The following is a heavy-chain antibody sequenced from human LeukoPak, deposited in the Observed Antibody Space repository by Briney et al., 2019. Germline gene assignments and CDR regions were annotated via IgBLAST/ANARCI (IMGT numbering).Heavy chain of an antibody. CDR2: ISRSGGST. CDR1: GFTFSSNY. D-gene: IGHD3-22*01. V-gene: IGHV3-23*01. J-gene: IGHJ4*02. CDR3: AKKVVVEDY. Sequence: GSLRLPCAASGFTFSSNYMSWVRQAPGKGLEWVSAISRSGGSTYYADSVKGRFTISRDNSKNTLYLQMNSLRAEDTPVYYCAKKVVVEDYWGQGTLVTVSS.